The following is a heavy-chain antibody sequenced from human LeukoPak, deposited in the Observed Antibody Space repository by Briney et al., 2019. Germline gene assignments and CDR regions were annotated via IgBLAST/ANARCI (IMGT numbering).Heavy chain of an antibody. J-gene: IGHJ4*02. CDR1: GYSFTSYW. CDR2: IYPGDSDT. Sequence: GESLKISCKGSGYSFTSYWIGWVRQMPGKGLEWMGIIYPGDSDTRYSPSFQGQVTISADKSICTAYLQWSSLKASDTAMYYCARSLRFLEWLSNYYFDYWGQGTLVTVSS. V-gene: IGHV5-51*01. CDR3: ARSLRFLEWLSNYYFDY. D-gene: IGHD3-3*01.